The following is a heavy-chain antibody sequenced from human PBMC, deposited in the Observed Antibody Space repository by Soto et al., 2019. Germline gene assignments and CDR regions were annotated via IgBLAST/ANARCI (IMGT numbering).Heavy chain of an antibody. D-gene: IGHD6-19*01. CDR3: ARERQWLALDY. CDR1: GGSISSYY. V-gene: IGHV4-59*01. Sequence: QVQLQESGPGLVKPSETLSLTCTVSGGSISSYYWSWIRQPPGKGLEWIGYIYYSGSTNYNPSLKSRVTISVDTSKNQFSLKLSSVTAADTAVYYCARERQWLALDYWGQGTLVTVSS. CDR2: IYYSGST. J-gene: IGHJ4*02.